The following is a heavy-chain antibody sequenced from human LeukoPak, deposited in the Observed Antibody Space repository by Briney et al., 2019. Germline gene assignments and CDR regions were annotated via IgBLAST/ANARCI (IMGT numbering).Heavy chain of an antibody. CDR3: ARTAAAPDY. CDR2: INHSGST. CDR1: GGSFSGYY. Sequence: SETLSLTCAVYGGSFSGYYWSWIRQPPGKGLEWIGEINHSGSTNYNPSLKSRVTISVDTSKNQFSLKLSPVTAADTAVYYCARTAAAPDYWGQGTLVTVSS. V-gene: IGHV4-34*01. J-gene: IGHJ4*02. D-gene: IGHD6-13*01.